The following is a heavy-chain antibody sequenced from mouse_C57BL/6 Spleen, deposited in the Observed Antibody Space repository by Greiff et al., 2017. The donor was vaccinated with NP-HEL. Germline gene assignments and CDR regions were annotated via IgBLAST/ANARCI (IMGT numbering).Heavy chain of an antibody. CDR3: ARLGTGFDY. V-gene: IGHV1-18*01. Sequence: EVKLVESGPELVKPGASVKIPCKASGYTFTDYNMDWVKQSHGKSLEWIGAINPNNGGTIYNQKFKGKATLTVDKSSSTAYMELRSLTSEDTAVYYCARLGTGFDYWGQGTTLTVSS. CDR1: GYTFTDYN. J-gene: IGHJ2*01. CDR2: INPNNGGT. D-gene: IGHD3-3*01.